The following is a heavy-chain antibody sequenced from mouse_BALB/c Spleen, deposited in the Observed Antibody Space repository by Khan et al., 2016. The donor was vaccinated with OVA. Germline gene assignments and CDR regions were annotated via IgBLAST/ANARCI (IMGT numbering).Heavy chain of an antibody. CDR3: ARTYGSYFDY. J-gene: IGHJ2*01. CDR1: GYSFTGYF. V-gene: IGHV1-20*02. Sequence: VQLKQSGPELVKPGASVKLSCKASGYSFTGYFMNWVMQSHGKSLEWIGRINPHIGETFYNQKFRDKASLTVDESSSTAHMELRSLASEDSAVYYCARTYGSYFDYWGQGTTLTVSS. D-gene: IGHD1-1*01. CDR2: INPHIGET.